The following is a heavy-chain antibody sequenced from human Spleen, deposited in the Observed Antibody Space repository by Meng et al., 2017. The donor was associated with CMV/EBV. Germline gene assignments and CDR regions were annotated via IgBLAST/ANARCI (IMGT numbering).Heavy chain of an antibody. CDR1: GVSVSGYY. V-gene: IGHV4-34*01. CDR3: ARGPYYCGGDCYDFDY. D-gene: IGHD2-21*02. CDR2: INHSGST. Sequence: CGSALVGPSGTLSLTCVVYGVSVSGYYWIWIRQPPGNGCEWIGKINHSGSTNYNPSLKSRVTISVDTSKNQFSLKLSSVTAADTAVCYCARGPYYCGGDCYDFDYWGQGTLVTVSS. J-gene: IGHJ4*02.